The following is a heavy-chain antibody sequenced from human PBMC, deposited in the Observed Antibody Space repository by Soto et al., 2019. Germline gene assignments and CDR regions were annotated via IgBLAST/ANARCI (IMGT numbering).Heavy chain of an antibody. V-gene: IGHV3-23*01. CDR1: GFICSSYD. J-gene: IGHJ4*02. CDR2: ILVGGST. Sequence: GGSLRLSCAVSGFICSSYDMSWVRQAPGKGLEWVSTILVGGSTHYEDSVKGRFTISRDTSKNTVYLQMNSLTAGDTAVYYCASSCGDDERCYFDYWGQGTQVTVSS. D-gene: IGHD4-17*01. CDR3: ASSCGDDERCYFDY.